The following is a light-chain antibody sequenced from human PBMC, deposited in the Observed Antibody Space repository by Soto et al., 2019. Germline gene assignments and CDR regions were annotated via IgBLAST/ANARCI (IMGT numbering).Light chain of an antibody. V-gene: IGKV1-39*01. CDR3: QQSYSIPVWT. Sequence: DIQMTQSPSSLSASVGDSVTITCRASQRIGSYVNWYQQKPGKAPKLLIYAATNLEEGVPSRFSGSGSGTDISLSVSGLQPEDFATYYCQQSYSIPVWTFGHGTKVEIK. CDR1: QRIGSY. J-gene: IGKJ1*01. CDR2: AAT.